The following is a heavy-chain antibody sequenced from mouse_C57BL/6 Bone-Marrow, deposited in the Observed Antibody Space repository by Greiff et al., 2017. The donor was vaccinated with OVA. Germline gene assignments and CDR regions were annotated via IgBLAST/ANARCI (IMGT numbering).Heavy chain of an antibody. CDR3: ARSRWLLLGY. D-gene: IGHD2-3*01. CDR2: IDPSDSYT. V-gene: IGHV1-59*01. Sequence: VQLQQPGAELVRPGTSVTLSCKASGYTFTSYWMHWVKQRPGQGLEWIGVIDPSDSYTNYNQKFKGKATLTVDTSSSTAYMQLSSLTSADSAVYYCARSRWLLLGYWGQGTTLTVSS. CDR1: GYTFTSYW. J-gene: IGHJ2*01.